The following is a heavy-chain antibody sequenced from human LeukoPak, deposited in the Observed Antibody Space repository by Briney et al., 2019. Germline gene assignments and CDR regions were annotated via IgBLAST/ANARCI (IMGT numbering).Heavy chain of an antibody. Sequence: ASETLSLTCAVYGGSFSGYYLSWIRQPPGKGLEWIWEINHSGSTKYNPSLKRRVSISVETYKNPFSPKLRSVTAADTAVYYCASRIVGTAMVYFDYWGQGTLVTVSS. V-gene: IGHV4-34*01. J-gene: IGHJ4*02. D-gene: IGHD5-18*01. CDR2: INHSGST. CDR3: ASRIVGTAMVYFDY. CDR1: GGSFSGYY.